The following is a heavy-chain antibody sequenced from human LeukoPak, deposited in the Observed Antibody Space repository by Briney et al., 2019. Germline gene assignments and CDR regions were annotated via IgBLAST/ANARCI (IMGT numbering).Heavy chain of an antibody. Sequence: SETLSLTCTVSGGSISSSSYYWGWIRQPPGKGLEWIGSIYYSGSTYYNPSLKSRVTISVDTSKNQFSLKLSSVTAADTAVYYCARNSYSSSWYGDDYYGMDVWGQGTTVTVSS. CDR2: IYYSGST. D-gene: IGHD6-13*01. J-gene: IGHJ6*02. CDR3: ARNSYSSSWYGDDYYGMDV. V-gene: IGHV4-39*01. CDR1: GGSISSSSYY.